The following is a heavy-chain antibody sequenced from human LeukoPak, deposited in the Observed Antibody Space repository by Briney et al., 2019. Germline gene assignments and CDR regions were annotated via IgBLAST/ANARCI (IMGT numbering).Heavy chain of an antibody. CDR3: AAELNGVNSDCCNFEI. J-gene: IGHJ3*02. D-gene: IGHD2/OR15-2a*01. Sequence: SVKVSCKASGFTFRTSTIQWVRQARGQRLEWIGWVSVGSGVTTYAHSPQERLSITRDMSTGTAYMELGSLTSDDTAVYYCAAELNGVNSDCCNFEIWGQGTMVTVSS. CDR2: VSVGSGVT. CDR1: GFTFRTST. V-gene: IGHV1-58*02.